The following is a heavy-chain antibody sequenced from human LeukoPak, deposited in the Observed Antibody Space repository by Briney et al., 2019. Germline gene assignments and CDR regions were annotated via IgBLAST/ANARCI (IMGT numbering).Heavy chain of an antibody. CDR3: ARGHSSVMLD. V-gene: IGHV4-34*01. CDR1: GGSFSGYY. CDR2: INHSGST. J-gene: IGHJ4*02. Sequence: SETLSLTCAVYGGSFSGYYWSWIRQPPGKGLEWIGEINHSGSTNYNPSLKSRVTISVDTSKNQLSLKLSSVTAADTAVYYCARGHSSVMLDWGQGTLVTVSS. D-gene: IGHD6-25*01.